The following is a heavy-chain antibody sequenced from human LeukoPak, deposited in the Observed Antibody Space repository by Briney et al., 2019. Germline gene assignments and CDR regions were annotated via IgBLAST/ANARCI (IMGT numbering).Heavy chain of an antibody. Sequence: GGSLRLSCAASGFTFSSYGMHWVRQAPGKGLEWVAFIRYDGSNKYYADSVKGRFTISRDNAKNLLYVQMNSLRAEDTAVYYCATESSGTGDFDYWGQGTLVTVSS. V-gene: IGHV3-30*02. CDR1: GFTFSSYG. CDR3: ATESSGTGDFDY. D-gene: IGHD3-10*01. J-gene: IGHJ4*02. CDR2: IRYDGSNK.